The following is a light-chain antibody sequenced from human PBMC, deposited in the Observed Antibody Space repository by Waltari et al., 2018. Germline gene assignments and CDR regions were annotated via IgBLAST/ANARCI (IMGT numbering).Light chain of an antibody. CDR1: SRDVGGYNY. J-gene: IGLJ3*02. CDR3: SSYTSSSTWV. Sequence: QSALTQPASVSGSPGQSITISCTGTSRDVGGYNYVPWYQQHPGKAPKLIIYEVSNRPSGVSNRFSGSKSGNTASLTISGLQAEDEADYYCSSYTSSSTWVFGGGTKLTVL. CDR2: EVS. V-gene: IGLV2-14*01.